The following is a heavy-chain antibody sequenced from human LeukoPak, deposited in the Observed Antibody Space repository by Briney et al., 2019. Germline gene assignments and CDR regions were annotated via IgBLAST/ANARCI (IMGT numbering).Heavy chain of an antibody. CDR2: IYYSGST. D-gene: IGHD6-13*01. J-gene: IGHJ4*02. V-gene: IGHV4-59*12. CDR3: AREYSSSWYQFDY. CDR1: GGSISSYY. Sequence: PSETLSLTCTVSGGSISSYYWSWIRQPPGQGLEWIGYIYYSGSTNYNPSLKSRVTISVDTSKSQFSLKLSSVTAADTAVYYCAREYSSSWYQFDYWGQGTLVTVSS.